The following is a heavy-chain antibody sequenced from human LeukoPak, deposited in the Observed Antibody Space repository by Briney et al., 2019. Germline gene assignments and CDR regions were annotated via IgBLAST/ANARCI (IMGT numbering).Heavy chain of an antibody. CDR1: GGSISSSSYY. Sequence: SETLSLTCTVSGGSISSSSYYWGWIRQPPGKGLEWIGSIYYSGSTYYNPSLKSRVTISVDTSKNQFSLKLSSVTAADTAVYYCAREYSGSYVSEYNWFDPWGQGTLVTVSS. J-gene: IGHJ5*02. D-gene: IGHD1-26*01. CDR3: AREYSGSYVSEYNWFDP. CDR2: IYYSGST. V-gene: IGHV4-39*07.